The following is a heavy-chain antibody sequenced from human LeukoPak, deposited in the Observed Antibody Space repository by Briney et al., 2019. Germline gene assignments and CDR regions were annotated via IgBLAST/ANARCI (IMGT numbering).Heavy chain of an antibody. Sequence: ASVKVSCKASGYTFTSQYMHWVRQAPGQGLEWMGIINPSGGNTNYAQKFQGRVSMTRDTSTSTVYMELSSLRSEDTAVYYCAGRYGSGSYSDAFDIWGQGTMVTVSS. V-gene: IGHV1-46*03. CDR2: INPSGGNT. CDR3: AGRYGSGSYSDAFDI. J-gene: IGHJ3*02. D-gene: IGHD3-10*01. CDR1: GYTFTSQY.